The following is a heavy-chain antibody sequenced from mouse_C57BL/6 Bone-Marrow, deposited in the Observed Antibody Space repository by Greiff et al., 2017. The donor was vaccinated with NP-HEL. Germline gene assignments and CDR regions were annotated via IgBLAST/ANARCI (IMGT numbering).Heavy chain of an antibody. Sequence: VQLQQSGAELARPGASVKLSCKASGYTFTSYGISWVKQRTGQGLEWIGEIYPRSGNTYYNEKFKGKATLTADKSSSTAYMELRSLTSEDSAVYFCAVTTRAYWGQGTLVTVSA. V-gene: IGHV1-81*01. CDR2: IYPRSGNT. CDR1: GYTFTSYG. CDR3: AVTTRAY. D-gene: IGHD2-12*01. J-gene: IGHJ3*01.